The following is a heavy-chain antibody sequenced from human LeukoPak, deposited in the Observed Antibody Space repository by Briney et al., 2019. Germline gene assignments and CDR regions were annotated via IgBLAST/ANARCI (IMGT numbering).Heavy chain of an antibody. Sequence: GGSLRLSCAVSGITLSNYGMSWVCQAPGKGLEWVAGISDSGGRTNYADSVKGRFTISRDNPKNTLYLQMNSLRAEDTAVYFCAKRGVVIRVILVGFHKEAYYFDSWGQGALVTVSS. D-gene: IGHD3-22*01. CDR2: ISDSGGRT. CDR1: GITLSNYG. V-gene: IGHV3-23*01. J-gene: IGHJ4*02. CDR3: AKRGVVIRVILVGFHKEAYYFDS.